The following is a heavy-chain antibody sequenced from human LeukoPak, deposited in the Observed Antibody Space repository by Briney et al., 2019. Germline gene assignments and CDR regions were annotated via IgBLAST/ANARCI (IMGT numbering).Heavy chain of an antibody. CDR1: GYTFTSYG. V-gene: IGHV1-18*01. D-gene: IGHD6-19*01. Sequence: ASVKVSCKASGYTFTSYGISWVRQAPGQGLEWMGWISAYNGNTNYAQKLQGRVTMTTDTSTSTAYMELRSLRSDDTAVYYCARNLPGPPRAQWLVEVFDYWGQGTLVTVSS. J-gene: IGHJ4*02. CDR2: ISAYNGNT. CDR3: ARNLPGPPRAQWLVEVFDY.